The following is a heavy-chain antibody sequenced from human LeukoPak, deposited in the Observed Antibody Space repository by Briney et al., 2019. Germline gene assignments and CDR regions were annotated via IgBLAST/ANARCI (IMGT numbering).Heavy chain of an antibody. CDR2: ISGGGTTI. CDR1: GFTFSAYD. CDR3: ARDRIGSSYPYFDY. D-gene: IGHD6-13*01. V-gene: IGHV3-11*01. Sequence: PGGSLRLSCAASGFTFSAYDISWIRQAPGKGLEWVSYISGGGTTIYYADSVKGRFTISRDNAKNSVYLQMNILRAEDTAVYYCARDRIGSSYPYFDYWGQGNLVTVSS. J-gene: IGHJ4*02.